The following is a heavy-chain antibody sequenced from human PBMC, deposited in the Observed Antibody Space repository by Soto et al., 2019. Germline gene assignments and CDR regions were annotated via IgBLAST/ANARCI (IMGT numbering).Heavy chain of an antibody. D-gene: IGHD3-22*01. J-gene: IGHJ4*02. CDR3: ASGAAFYYDTSRY. CDR1: GYSFTSYW. CDR2: IDPSDSYT. V-gene: IGHV5-10-1*01. Sequence: GESLKISCKGSGYSFTSYWISWVRQMPGKGLEWMGRIDPSDSYTNYSPSFQGHVTISADKSISTAYLQWSSLKASDTAVYYCASGAAFYYDTSRYWGQGTLGTVSS.